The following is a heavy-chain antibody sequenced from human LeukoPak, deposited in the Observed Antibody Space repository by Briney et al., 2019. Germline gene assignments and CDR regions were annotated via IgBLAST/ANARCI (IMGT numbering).Heavy chain of an antibody. Sequence: GGSLRLSCAASGFTFSSYAMHWVRQAPGKGPEWVAVISYDGSNKYYADSVKGRSTISRDNSKNTLYLQMNSLRAEDTAVYYCARAPGAYCSSTSCYHFDYWGQGTLVTVSS. J-gene: IGHJ4*02. CDR1: GFTFSSYA. CDR3: ARAPGAYCSSTSCYHFDY. V-gene: IGHV3-30-3*01. CDR2: ISYDGSNK. D-gene: IGHD2-2*01.